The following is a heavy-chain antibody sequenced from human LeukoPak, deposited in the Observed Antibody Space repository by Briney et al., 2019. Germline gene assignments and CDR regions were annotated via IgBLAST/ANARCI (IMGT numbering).Heavy chain of an antibody. CDR2: MNPNNGNT. V-gene: IGHV1-8*03. CDR3: ARGGAVAGDNWFDP. Sequence: RASVKVSCKASGYTFTSFDINWARQVTGQGLEWMGWMNPNNGNTSYAQKFQGRVTITRDTSITTAYMELSSLRSEDTAIYYCARGGAVAGDNWFDPWGQGTLVTVSS. D-gene: IGHD6-19*01. J-gene: IGHJ5*02. CDR1: GYTFTSFD.